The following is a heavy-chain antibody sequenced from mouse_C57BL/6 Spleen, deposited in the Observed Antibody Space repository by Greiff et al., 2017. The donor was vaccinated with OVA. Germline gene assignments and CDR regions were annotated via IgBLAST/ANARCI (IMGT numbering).Heavy chain of an antibody. CDR1: GYTFTSYW. D-gene: IGHD1-1*01. V-gene: IGHV1-52*01. J-gene: IGHJ2*01. Sequence: QVQLKQPGAELVRPGSSVKLSCKASGYTFTSYWMHWVKQRPIQGLEWIGNIDPSASETQYNQKFKDKATLTVDKSSSTAYMQHSSLTSENSAVYDCARRWGITTVELGFDYWGQGTTLTVSS. CDR2: IDPSASET. CDR3: ARRWGITTVELGFDY.